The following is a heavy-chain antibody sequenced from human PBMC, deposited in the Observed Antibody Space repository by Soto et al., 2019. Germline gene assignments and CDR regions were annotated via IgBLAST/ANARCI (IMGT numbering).Heavy chain of an antibody. Sequence: ASVKVSCMSSGYTFTSYARHWGRQAPGQRLEWMGWINPGNRNPKYSQKYQGKVTINRDTSAGTAYTELRSQRSEDTAVYSYATVPALAFDDWGQGTLVTVSS. V-gene: IGHV1-3*01. D-gene: IGHD2-15*01. CDR2: INPGNRNP. CDR3: ATVPALAFDD. J-gene: IGHJ4*02. CDR1: GYTFTSYA.